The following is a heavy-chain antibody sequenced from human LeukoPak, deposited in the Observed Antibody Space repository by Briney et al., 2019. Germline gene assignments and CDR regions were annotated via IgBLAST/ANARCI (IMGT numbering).Heavy chain of an antibody. CDR1: GFTFDDYA. CDR2: ISWNSGSI. J-gene: IGHJ4*02. CDR3: AKVIGYSGSPHYFDY. V-gene: IGHV3-9*01. Sequence: GGSLRLSCAASGFTFDDYAMHWVRQAPGKGLEGVSGISWNSGSIGYADAVKGRFTISRDNAKNSLYLQMNSLRAEDTALYYCAKVIGYSGSPHYFDYWGQGTLVTVSS. D-gene: IGHD1-26*01.